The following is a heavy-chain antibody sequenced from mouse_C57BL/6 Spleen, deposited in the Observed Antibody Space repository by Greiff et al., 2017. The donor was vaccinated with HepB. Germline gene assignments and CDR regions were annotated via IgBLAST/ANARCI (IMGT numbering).Heavy chain of an antibody. CDR1: GFTFSSYG. CDR3: GRQKGGAGGYYLDY. V-gene: IGHV5-6*01. J-gene: IGHJ2*01. Sequence: EVQRVESGGDLVKPGGSLKLSCAASGFTFSSYGMSWVRQTPDKRLEWVATISSGGSYTYYPDRVKGRFTISRDKAKNTLYLQMSSLKSEDTAMYNCGRQKGGAGGYYLDYWGQGTTLTVSS. D-gene: IGHD6-1*01. CDR2: ISSGGSYT.